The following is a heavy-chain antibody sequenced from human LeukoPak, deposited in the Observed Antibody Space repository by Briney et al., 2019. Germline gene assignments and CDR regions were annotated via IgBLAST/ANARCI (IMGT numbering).Heavy chain of an antibody. V-gene: IGHV3-30*02. CDR1: GFTFSSYG. CDR2: IRYDGSNK. CDR3: AKGEGSVWYYFDY. D-gene: IGHD6-19*01. Sequence: SGGSLRLSCAASGFTFSSYGMHWVRQAPGKGLEWVAFIRYDGSNKYYADSVKGRFTISRDNSKNTLYLQMNSLRAEDTAVYYCAKGEGSVWYYFDYWGQGTLVTVSS. J-gene: IGHJ4*02.